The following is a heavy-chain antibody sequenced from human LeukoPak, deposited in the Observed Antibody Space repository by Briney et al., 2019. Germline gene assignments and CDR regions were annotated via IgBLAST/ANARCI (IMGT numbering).Heavy chain of an antibody. V-gene: IGHV4-59*01. CDR2: MYYSGST. J-gene: IGHJ3*02. CDR3: ARGNYYDSRTYYRAFDI. Sequence: SETLSLTCTVSGVSLSSYYWSWIRQPPGKGLEWIGYMYYSGSTNYNPSLKSRVTISVGTSKNQFSLKLSPVTAADTAVYYCARGNYYDSRTYYRAFDIWGQGTMVTVSS. CDR1: GVSLSSYY. D-gene: IGHD3-22*01.